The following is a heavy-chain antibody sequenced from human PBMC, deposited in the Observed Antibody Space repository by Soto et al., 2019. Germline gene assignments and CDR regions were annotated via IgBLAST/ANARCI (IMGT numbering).Heavy chain of an antibody. J-gene: IGHJ6*02. D-gene: IGHD6-19*01. Sequence: GGSLRLSCAASGFTFSSYAMSWVRQAPGKGLEWVSAISGSGGSTYYADSVKGRFTISRDNSKNTLYLQMNSLRAEDTAVYYCAKGEGAWQWLVEGRYYYYYGMDVWGQGTTVTVSS. V-gene: IGHV3-23*01. CDR2: ISGSGGST. CDR3: AKGEGAWQWLVEGRYYYYYGMDV. CDR1: GFTFSSYA.